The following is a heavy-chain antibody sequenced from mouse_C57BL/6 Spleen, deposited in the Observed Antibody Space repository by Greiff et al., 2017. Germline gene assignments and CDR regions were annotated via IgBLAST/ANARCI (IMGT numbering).Heavy chain of an antibody. D-gene: IGHD1-1*01. CDR2: IYPGSGST. J-gene: IGHJ1*03. V-gene: IGHV1-55*01. CDR3: ARGTTGVAWNWYFDV. CDR1: GYTFTSYW. Sequence: QVQLQQPGAELVKPGASVKMSCKASGYTFTSYWITWVKQRPGQGLEWIGDIYPGSGSTNYNEKFKSKATLTVDTSSSTAYRQLSSLTCEDTAVYYGARGTTGVAWNWYFDVWGTGTKVTVSA.